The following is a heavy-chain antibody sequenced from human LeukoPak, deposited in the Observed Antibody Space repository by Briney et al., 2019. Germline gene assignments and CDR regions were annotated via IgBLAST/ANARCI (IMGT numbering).Heavy chain of an antibody. V-gene: IGHV1-8*03. J-gene: IGHJ4*02. CDR2: MNPNSGNT. CDR1: GYTFTSYD. Sequence: ASVEVSCKASGYTFTSYDINWVRQATGQGLEWMGWMNPNSGNTGYAQKFQGRVTITRNTSISTAYMELSSLRSEDTAVYYCARGIGYSYGLFDYWGQGTLVTVSS. D-gene: IGHD5-18*01. CDR3: ARGIGYSYGLFDY.